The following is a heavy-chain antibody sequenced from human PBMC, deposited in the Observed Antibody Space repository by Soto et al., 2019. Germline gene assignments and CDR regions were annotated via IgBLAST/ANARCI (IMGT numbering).Heavy chain of an antibody. CDR2: IIPIFGTA. J-gene: IGHJ6*02. CDR3: ARDGSGYRSRASPMDV. Sequence: QVQLVQSGAEVKKPGSSVKVSCQASGDTFSSYAISWVRQAPGQGLEWMGGIIPIFGTANYAQKFQGRVTITADESTSTAYMELSSVRSEGTAVYYCARDGSGYRSRASPMDVWGQGTTVTVSS. D-gene: IGHD3-22*01. CDR1: GDTFSSYA. V-gene: IGHV1-69*01.